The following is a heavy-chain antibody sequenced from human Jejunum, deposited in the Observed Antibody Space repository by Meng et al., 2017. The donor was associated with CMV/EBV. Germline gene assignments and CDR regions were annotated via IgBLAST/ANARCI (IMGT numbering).Heavy chain of an antibody. Sequence: LSCADSGFSGSEYAVSWVRQAPGEGLDCVSFISSSGTYIYYTDSLRGRFTISRDNAKNSLYLQMNSLRAENTALYYCAREHTSDYVDYWGQGTLVTVSS. CDR2: ISSSGTYI. D-gene: IGHD6-19*01. V-gene: IGHV3-21*01. J-gene: IGHJ4*02. CDR3: AREHTSDYVDY. CDR1: GFSGSEYA.